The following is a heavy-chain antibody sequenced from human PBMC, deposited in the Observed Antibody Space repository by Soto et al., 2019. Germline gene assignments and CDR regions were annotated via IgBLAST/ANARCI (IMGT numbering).Heavy chain of an antibody. V-gene: IGHV3-53*01. CDR2: IYSGGST. CDR1: GFTVSSNY. J-gene: IGHJ4*02. Sequence: GGSLRLSCAASGFTVSSNYLSWVRQAPGKGLEWVSVIYSGGSTYYADSVKGRFTISRDNSKNTLYLQMNSLRAEDTAVYYCARGVLYCSSTSCLYFDYWGQGTLVTVSS. D-gene: IGHD2-2*01. CDR3: ARGVLYCSSTSCLYFDY.